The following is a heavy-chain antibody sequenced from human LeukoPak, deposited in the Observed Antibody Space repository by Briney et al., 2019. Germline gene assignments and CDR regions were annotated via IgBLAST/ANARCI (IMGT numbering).Heavy chain of an antibody. CDR2: IYYSGST. Sequence: SETLSLTCTVSGGSISSYYWSWIRQPPGKGLEWIGYIYYSGSTNYNPSLKSRVTISVDTSKNQFSLKLSSVTAADTAVYYCARARGFGSGYSYFDYWGQGTLVTVSS. D-gene: IGHD3-22*01. J-gene: IGHJ4*02. CDR3: ARARGFGSGYSYFDY. V-gene: IGHV4-59*08. CDR1: GGSISSYY.